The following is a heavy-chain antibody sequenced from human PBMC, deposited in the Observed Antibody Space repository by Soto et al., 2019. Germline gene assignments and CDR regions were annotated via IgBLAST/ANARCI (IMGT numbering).Heavy chain of an antibody. Sequence: SETLSLTCAVYGGSFGGYYWSWIRQPPGKGLEWIGEINHSGSTNYNPSLKSRVTISVDTSKNQFSLKLSSVTAADTAVYYCARYYYGSGSYYYGMDVWGQGTTVT. J-gene: IGHJ6*02. CDR3: ARYYYGSGSYYYGMDV. CDR2: INHSGST. CDR1: GGSFGGYY. V-gene: IGHV4-34*01. D-gene: IGHD3-10*01.